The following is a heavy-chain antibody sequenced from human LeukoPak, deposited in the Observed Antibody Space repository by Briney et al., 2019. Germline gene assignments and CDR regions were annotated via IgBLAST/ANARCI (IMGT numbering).Heavy chain of an antibody. V-gene: IGHV3-23*01. CDR3: AKFYDILTGYIDY. J-gene: IGHJ4*02. CDR2: ISGGGGTTYYA. D-gene: IGHD3-9*01. Sequence: GGSLRLSCAASGFTFSGYAMSWVRQSPGKGLEWVSAISGGGGTTYYAYYADSVKGRFTISRDNSKNTLYLLMNSLRAEDTAVYYCAKFYDILTGYIDYWGQGILVTVSS. CDR1: GFTFSGYA.